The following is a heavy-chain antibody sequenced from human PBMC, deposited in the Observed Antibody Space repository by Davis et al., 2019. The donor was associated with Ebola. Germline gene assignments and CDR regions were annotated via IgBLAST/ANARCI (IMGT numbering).Heavy chain of an antibody. CDR1: GGPISSSNW. CDR2: IYHSGST. V-gene: IGHV4-4*02. CDR3: ARGFITIFGVVTLPDWYFDL. D-gene: IGHD3-3*01. J-gene: IGHJ2*01. Sequence: MPSETLSLTCAVSGGPISSSNWWSWVRQPPGKGLEWIGEIYHSGSTNYNPSLKSRVTISVDKSKNQFSLKLSSVTAADTAVYYCARGFITIFGVVTLPDWYFDLWGRGTLVTVSS.